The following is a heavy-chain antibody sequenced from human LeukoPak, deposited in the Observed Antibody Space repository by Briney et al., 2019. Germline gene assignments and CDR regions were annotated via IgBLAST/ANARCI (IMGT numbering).Heavy chain of an antibody. CDR3: ARRDYDILTGSINWFDP. Sequence: SETLSLTCTVSGGSISSSSYYWGWIRQPPGKGLEWIGSIYYSGITYYNPSLKSRVTISVDTSKNQFSLKLSSVTAADTAVYYCARRDYDILTGSINWFDPWGQGTLVTVSS. V-gene: IGHV4-39*01. CDR2: IYYSGIT. CDR1: GGSISSSSYY. D-gene: IGHD3-9*01. J-gene: IGHJ5*02.